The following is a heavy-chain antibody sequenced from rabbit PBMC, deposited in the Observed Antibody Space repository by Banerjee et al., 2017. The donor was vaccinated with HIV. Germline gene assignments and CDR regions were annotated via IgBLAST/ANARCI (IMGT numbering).Heavy chain of an antibody. D-gene: IGHD4-2*01. Sequence: RLKETGGGLVQPGGSLTLSCRASGFDFSSYYMNWVRQAPGKGLEWIGRIYAGKGNTDYASWGNGRFTISSDNAQNTVDLQMNSLTAADTATYFCAREDAGAYPFKLWGPGTLVTVS. CDR3: AREDAGAYPFKL. J-gene: IGHJ4*01. CDR1: GFDFSSYY. V-gene: IGHV1S7*01. CDR2: IYAGKGNT.